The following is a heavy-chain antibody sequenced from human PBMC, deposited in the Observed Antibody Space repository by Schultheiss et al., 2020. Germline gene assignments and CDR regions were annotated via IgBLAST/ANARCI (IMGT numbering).Heavy chain of an antibody. V-gene: IGHV4-59*01. CDR3: ARVGGDYVEGAFDI. CDR1: GGSISSYY. D-gene: IGHD4-17*01. Sequence: SETLSLTCTVSGGSISSYYWSWIRQPPGKGLEWIGYIYYSGSTNYNPSLKSRVTISVDTSKNQFSLKLSSVTAADTAVYYCARVGGDYVEGAFDIWGQGTMVTFSS. J-gene: IGHJ3*02. CDR2: IYYSGST.